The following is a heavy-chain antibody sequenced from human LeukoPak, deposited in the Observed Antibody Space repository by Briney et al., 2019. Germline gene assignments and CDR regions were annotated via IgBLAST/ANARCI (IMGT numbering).Heavy chain of an antibody. CDR2: IYSGGST. CDR1: GFTVSSNY. CDR3: AKVGPRSRHYFDY. Sequence: GGSLRLSCAASGFTVSSNYMSWVRQAPGKGLEWVLVIYSGGSTYYADSVKGRFTIPRDNSKNTLYLQMNSLRAEDTAVYYCAKVGPRSRHYFDYWGQGTLVTVSS. V-gene: IGHV3-53*01. J-gene: IGHJ4*02.